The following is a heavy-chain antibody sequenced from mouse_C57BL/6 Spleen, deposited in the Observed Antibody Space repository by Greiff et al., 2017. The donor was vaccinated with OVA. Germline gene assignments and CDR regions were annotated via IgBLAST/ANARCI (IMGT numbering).Heavy chain of an antibody. D-gene: IGHD4-1*01. CDR1: GFTFSDYG. CDR2: ISSGSSTI. Sequence: EVHLVESGGGLVKPGGSLKLSCAASGFTFSDYGMHWVRQAPEKGLEWVAYISSGSSTIYYADTVKGRFTISRDNAKNTLFLQMTSLMSEDTAMYYCARGLGRGYAMDYWGQGTSVTVSS. V-gene: IGHV5-17*01. CDR3: ARGLGRGYAMDY. J-gene: IGHJ4*01.